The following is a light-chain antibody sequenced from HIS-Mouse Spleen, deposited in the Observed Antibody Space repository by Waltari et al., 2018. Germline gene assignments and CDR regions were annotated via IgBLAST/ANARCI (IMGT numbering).Light chain of an antibody. Sequence: SYVLTQPPSVSAAPGQTARITCGGNNIGSKRVHWYPQKPGQAPVLVVYDDSDRPSGIPERFSGSNSGNTATLTISRVEAGDEADYYCQVWDSSSDLWVFGGGTKLTVL. CDR1: NIGSKR. CDR2: DDS. J-gene: IGLJ3*02. V-gene: IGLV3-21*02. CDR3: QVWDSSSDLWV.